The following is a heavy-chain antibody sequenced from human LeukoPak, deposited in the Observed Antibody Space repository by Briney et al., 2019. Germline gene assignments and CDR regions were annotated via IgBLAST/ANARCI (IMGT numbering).Heavy chain of an antibody. V-gene: IGHV3-23*01. D-gene: IGHD3-22*01. Sequence: HAGGSLRLSCAASGFTFNTYAMSWVRQAPWERLQWVSGISDSGGSAYYADSVKGRFTISRDNSKNTLYLQMNSLRAEDTAVYYCAKFAYDSSGYYDYFQHWGQGTLVTVSS. J-gene: IGHJ1*01. CDR2: ISDSGGSA. CDR3: AKFAYDSSGYYDYFQH. CDR1: GFTFNTYA.